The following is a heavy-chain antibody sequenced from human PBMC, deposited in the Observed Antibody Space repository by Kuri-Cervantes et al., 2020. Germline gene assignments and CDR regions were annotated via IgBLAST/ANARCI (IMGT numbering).Heavy chain of an antibody. CDR1: GYSISSGYY. D-gene: IGHD6-19*01. J-gene: IGHJ2*01. Sequence: SETLSLTCTVSGYSISSGYYCGLSRQPPGKGLEWIGSIYHSGTTYYNPSLKSRITISVDPSKNQFSLKLRSVTAADTAVCYCSRGGAVAVYYWYFDLWGRGTLVTVSS. CDR2: IYHSGTT. CDR3: SRGGAVAVYYWYFDL. V-gene: IGHV4-38-2*02.